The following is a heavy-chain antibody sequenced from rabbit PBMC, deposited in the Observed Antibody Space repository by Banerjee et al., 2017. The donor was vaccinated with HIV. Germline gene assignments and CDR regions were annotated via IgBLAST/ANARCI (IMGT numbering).Heavy chain of an antibody. CDR3: AGDPWSGWNL. CDR1: GFSLNNNYR. Sequence: QSLQESGGGLFQPGGSLALTCKASGFSLNNNYRMCWVRQAPGKGLEWIGCIYSSSGSTVYASWAKGRFTISKTSSPTVTLQMASLTAADTATYFCAGDPWSGWNLWGQGTLVTVS. CDR2: IYSSSGST. V-gene: IGHV1S40*01. D-gene: IGHD4-1*01. J-gene: IGHJ4*01.